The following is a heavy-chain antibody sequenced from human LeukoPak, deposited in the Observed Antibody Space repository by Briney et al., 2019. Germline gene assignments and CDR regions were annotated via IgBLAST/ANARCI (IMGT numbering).Heavy chain of an antibody. J-gene: IGHJ5*01. CDR3: PRASKSSLYWGSLDS. D-gene: IGHD3-16*01. CDR1: GFTFSSYG. Sequence: PGGSLRLSCAVSGFTFSSYGMHWVRQAPGKGLEWVAVIWYDGSNKYYADSVKGRFTISRDNSKNTLYLQMNSLRVEDTAVYYCPRASKSSLYWGSLDSWARGPLATVS. V-gene: IGHV3-33*01. CDR2: IWYDGSNK.